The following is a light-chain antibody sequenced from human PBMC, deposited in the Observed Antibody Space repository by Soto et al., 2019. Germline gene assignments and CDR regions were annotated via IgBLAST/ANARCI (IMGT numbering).Light chain of an antibody. V-gene: IGKV3-20*01. CDR2: DAS. CDR3: LHHGSSLWT. CDR1: QSVSSY. Sequence: IVLAQSPGALSLSPGERATLSCRASQSVSSYLAWYQQKPGQAPRLLIYDASNRATGIPARFSGSGSGTDFNLTISRLEPEDFAMYYCLHHGSSLWTFGQGTKVDI. J-gene: IGKJ1*01.